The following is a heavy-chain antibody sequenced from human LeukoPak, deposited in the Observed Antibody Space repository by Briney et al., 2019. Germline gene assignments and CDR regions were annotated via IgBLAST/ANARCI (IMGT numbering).Heavy chain of an antibody. CDR3: ARGGVVGVVLNWFDP. J-gene: IGHJ5*02. CDR1: GYTFTGYY. Sequence: RASVQVSCRASGYTFTGYYMHWVRQAPGQGLEWMGWINPNSGGTNYAQKFQGRVTMTRDTSISTAYKELSRLRSDDTAVYYCARGGVVGVVLNWFDPWGQGPLVTVSS. CDR2: INPNSGGT. V-gene: IGHV1-2*02. D-gene: IGHD3-3*01.